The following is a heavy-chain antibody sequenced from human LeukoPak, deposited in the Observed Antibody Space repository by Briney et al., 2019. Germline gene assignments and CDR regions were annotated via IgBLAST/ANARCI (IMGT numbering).Heavy chain of an antibody. CDR1: GGSISGYY. CDR2: IYYSGST. D-gene: IGHD4-17*01. CDR3: ARVLPPDDYGDYALRYFDY. Sequence: PSETLSLTCTVSGGSISGYYWSWIRQPPGKGLEWIGYIYYSGSTNYNPSLKSRVTISVDTSKNQFSLKLSSVTAADTAVYYCARVLPPDDYGDYALRYFDYWGQGTLVTVSS. V-gene: IGHV4-59*01. J-gene: IGHJ4*02.